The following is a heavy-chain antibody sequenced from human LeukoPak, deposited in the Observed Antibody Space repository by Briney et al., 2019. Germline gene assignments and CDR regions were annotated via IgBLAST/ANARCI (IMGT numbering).Heavy chain of an antibody. Sequence: ASVKVSCKASGGTFSSYAISWVRQAPGQGLKWMGWISAYNGNTNYAQKLQGRVTMTTDTSTSTAYMELRSLRSDDTAVYYCARGKDSSSWPNWFDPWGQGTLVTVSS. V-gene: IGHV1-18*01. D-gene: IGHD6-13*01. J-gene: IGHJ5*02. CDR2: ISAYNGNT. CDR1: GGTFSSYA. CDR3: ARGKDSSSWPNWFDP.